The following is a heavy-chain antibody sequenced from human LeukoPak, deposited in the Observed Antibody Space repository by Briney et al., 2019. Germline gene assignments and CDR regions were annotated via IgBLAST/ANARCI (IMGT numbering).Heavy chain of an antibody. CDR2: ISSSSSTI. Sequence: GGSLRLSCAASGFTFSSYSMSWVRQAPGKGLEWVSYISSSSSTIYYADSVKGRFTISRDNAKNSLYLQMNSLRAEDTAVYYCAIDYGGKLLGAFDIWGQGTMVTVSS. D-gene: IGHD4-23*01. CDR1: GFTFSSYS. J-gene: IGHJ3*02. V-gene: IGHV3-48*01. CDR3: AIDYGGKLLGAFDI.